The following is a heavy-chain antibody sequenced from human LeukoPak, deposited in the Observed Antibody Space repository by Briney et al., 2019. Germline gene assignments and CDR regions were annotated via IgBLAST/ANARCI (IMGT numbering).Heavy chain of an antibody. J-gene: IGHJ5*02. V-gene: IGHV1-69*01. CDR2: IIPIFGTA. D-gene: IGHD2-15*01. CDR3: ARGSGYCSGGSCRKWFDP. CDR1: GGTFSSYA. Sequence: SVKVSCKASGGTFSSYAISWVRQAPGQGLEWMGGIIPIFGTANYAQKFQGRVTITADESTSTAYMELSSLRSEDTAVYYCARGSGYCSGGSCRKWFDPWGQGTLVTVSS.